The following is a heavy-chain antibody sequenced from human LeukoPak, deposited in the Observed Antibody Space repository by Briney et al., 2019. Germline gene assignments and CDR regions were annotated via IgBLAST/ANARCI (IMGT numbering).Heavy chain of an antibody. J-gene: IGHJ4*02. V-gene: IGHV4-59*08. CDR1: GGSISSYY. D-gene: IGHD5-12*01. Sequence: SETLSLTCTVSGGSISSYYWSWIRQPPGKGLEWIGYIYYSGSTNYNPSLKSRVTISVDTSKNQFSLKLSSVTAADTAVYYCASRGLRLARGFDYWGQGTLVTVSS. CDR3: ASRGLRLARGFDY. CDR2: IYYSGST.